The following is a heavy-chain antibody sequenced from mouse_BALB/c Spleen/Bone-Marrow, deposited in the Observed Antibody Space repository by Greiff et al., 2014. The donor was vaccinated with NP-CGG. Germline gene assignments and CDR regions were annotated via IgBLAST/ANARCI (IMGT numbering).Heavy chain of an antibody. Sequence: EVMLVESGGGLVKPGGSLKLSCAASGFTFSDYYMYWVRQTPEKRLEWVATISDGGTYTFYPDSVKGRFTISRDNAENNLYLQMSSLQSEDTAMYYCTRSGKRYGAMDYWGQGTSVTVSS. CDR3: TRSGKRYGAMDY. J-gene: IGHJ4*01. V-gene: IGHV5-4*02. D-gene: IGHD2-10*02. CDR2: ISDGGTYT. CDR1: GFTFSDYY.